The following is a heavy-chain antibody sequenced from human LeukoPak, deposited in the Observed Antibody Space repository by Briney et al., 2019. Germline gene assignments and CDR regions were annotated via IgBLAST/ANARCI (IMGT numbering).Heavy chain of an antibody. CDR3: ARGGYSGSYYTFDY. V-gene: IGHV1-69*13. D-gene: IGHD1-26*01. CDR1: GGTFSSYA. CDR2: IIPIFGTA. Sequence: SVKVSCKASGGTFSSYAISWVRQAPGQGLEWMGGIIPIFGTANYAQKFQGRVTITADVSTSTAYMELSSLRSEDTAVYYCARGGYSGSYYTFDYWGRGTLVTVSS. J-gene: IGHJ4*02.